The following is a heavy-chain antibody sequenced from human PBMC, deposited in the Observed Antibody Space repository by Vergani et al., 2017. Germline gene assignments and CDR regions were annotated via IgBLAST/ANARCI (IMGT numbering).Heavy chain of an antibody. CDR2: IYYSGST. D-gene: IGHD4-17*01. J-gene: IGHJ4*02. CDR1: GGSISSGGYY. CDR3: ARDQWGTTVTYFDY. V-gene: IGHV4-31*03. Sequence: QVQLQESGPGLVKPSQTLSLTCTVSGGSISSGGYYWSWIRQHPGKGLEWIGYIYYSGSTYYNPSLKSRVTISVDTFKNQFSLKLSSVTAADTAVYYCARDQWGTTVTYFDYWGQGTLVTVSS.